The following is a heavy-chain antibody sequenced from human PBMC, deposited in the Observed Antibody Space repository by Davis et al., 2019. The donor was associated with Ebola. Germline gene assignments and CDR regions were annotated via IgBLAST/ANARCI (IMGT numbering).Heavy chain of an antibody. CDR3: AREFRLPTTEYSSGYYFDY. D-gene: IGHD6-19*01. J-gene: IGHJ4*02. CDR1: GYTFTSYD. CDR2: INAGNGNT. V-gene: IGHV1-3*01. Sequence: AASVKVSCKASGYTFTSYDINWVRQATGQGLEWMGWINAGNGNTKYSQKLQGRVTITRDTSASTAYMELSSLRSEDTAVYYCAREFRLPTTEYSSGYYFDYWGQGTLVTVSS.